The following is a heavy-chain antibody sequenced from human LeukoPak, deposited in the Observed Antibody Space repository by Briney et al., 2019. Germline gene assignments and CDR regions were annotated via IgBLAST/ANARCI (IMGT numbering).Heavy chain of an antibody. CDR3: ARGEATQYNY. CDR1: GFTFSTYW. Sequence: GGSLRLSCAAASGFTFSTYWMSWVRQAPGKGLEWVANVKHDGSEKSYVDSVKGRFTISRDNAKNSLYLQMNSLRAEDTAVYYCARGEATQYNYWGQGTLVTVSS. CDR2: VKHDGSEK. J-gene: IGHJ4*02. V-gene: IGHV3-7*01. D-gene: IGHD5-18*01.